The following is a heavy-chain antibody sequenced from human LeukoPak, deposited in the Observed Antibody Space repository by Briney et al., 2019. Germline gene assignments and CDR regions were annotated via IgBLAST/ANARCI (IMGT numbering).Heavy chain of an antibody. CDR2: VFHSGST. V-gene: IGHV4-4*02. J-gene: IGHJ4*02. CDR3: ARDLAVAGTNYFDF. Sequence: KPSETLSLTCSVSGDSISTNEWWSWVRQPPGKGLEWIGEVFHSGSTNYNPSLKSRVTISIDKSKNQFSLDVTSVTAADTAIYYCARDLAVAGTNYFDFWGQGVLVTVSS. CDR1: GDSISTNEW. D-gene: IGHD6-19*01.